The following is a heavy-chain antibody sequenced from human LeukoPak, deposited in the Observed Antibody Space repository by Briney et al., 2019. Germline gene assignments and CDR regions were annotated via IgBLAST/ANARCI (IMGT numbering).Heavy chain of an antibody. Sequence: SVKVSCKASGYTFTSYGISWVRQAPGQGLEWMGGIIPIFGTANYAQKFQGRVTITADESTSTAYMELSSLRSENTAVYYCARTIDCWGQGTLVTVSS. CDR3: ARTIDC. CDR1: GYTFTSYG. CDR2: IIPIFGTA. J-gene: IGHJ4*02. V-gene: IGHV1-69*13.